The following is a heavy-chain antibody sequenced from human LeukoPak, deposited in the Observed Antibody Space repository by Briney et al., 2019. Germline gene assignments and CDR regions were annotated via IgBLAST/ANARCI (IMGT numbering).Heavy chain of an antibody. CDR3: ARLGGSGSYYIPLEYYYGMDV. CDR2: IYPGDSDT. V-gene: IGHV5-51*01. Sequence: PGESLKISCKGSGYSFTSYWIGWVRQMPGKGLEWMGIIYPGDSDTRYSPSFQGQVTISADKSISTAYLQWSSLKASDTAMYYCARLGGSGSYYIPLEYYYGMDVWGQGTTVTVSS. D-gene: IGHD3-10*01. J-gene: IGHJ6*02. CDR1: GYSFTSYW.